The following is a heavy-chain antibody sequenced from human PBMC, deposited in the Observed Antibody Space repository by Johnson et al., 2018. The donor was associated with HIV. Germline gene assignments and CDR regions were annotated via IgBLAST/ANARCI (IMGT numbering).Heavy chain of an antibody. V-gene: IGHV3-30*04. J-gene: IGHJ3*02. CDR1: GFTFSSYA. Sequence: QVQLVESGGGVVQPGRSLRLSCAASGFTFSSYAMHWVRQAPGKGLEWVAGISYDGSNKYYGDSVKGRFTISRDTSKNTLSLQMNSLRGEDTAVYYCSRVIYFAWLDAFDIWGQGTMVTVSS. CDR2: ISYDGSNK. CDR3: SRVIYFAWLDAFDI. D-gene: IGHD3-9*01.